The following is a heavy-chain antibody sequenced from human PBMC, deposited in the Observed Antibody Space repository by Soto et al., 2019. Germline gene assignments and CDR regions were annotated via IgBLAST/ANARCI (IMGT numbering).Heavy chain of an antibody. D-gene: IGHD3-10*02. CDR2: ISYDGNNK. J-gene: IGHJ6*02. V-gene: IGHV3-30-3*01. CDR3: ARDHGMFLSYYYYGMDV. CDR1: GFTFSRFS. Sequence: GGSLRLSCAASGFTFSRFSMHWVRQAPGKGLAWVAVISYDGNNKNFAESVKGRFSISRDDSKNTVYLEMNNLRGDDSAVYYCARDHGMFLSYYYYGMDVWGQGTTVTVSS.